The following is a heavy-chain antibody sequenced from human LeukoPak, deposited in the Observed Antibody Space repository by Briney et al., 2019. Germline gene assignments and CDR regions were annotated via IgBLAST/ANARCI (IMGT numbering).Heavy chain of an antibody. J-gene: IGHJ4*02. CDR2: IYYSGST. V-gene: IGHV4-59*08. CDR3: AGVDTAMGTEYYFDY. D-gene: IGHD5-18*01. CDR1: GGSISSYY. Sequence: SETLSLTCTVSGGSISSYYWSWIRQPPGKGLEWIWYIYYSGSTNYNPSLKSRVTISVDTSKNQFSLKLSSVTAADTAVYYCAGVDTAMGTEYYFDYWGQGTLVTVSS.